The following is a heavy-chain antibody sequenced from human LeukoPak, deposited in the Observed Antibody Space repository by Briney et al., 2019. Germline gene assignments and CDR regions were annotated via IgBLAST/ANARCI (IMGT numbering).Heavy chain of an antibody. J-gene: IGHJ4*02. CDR1: GGSISSSSYY. Sequence: SETLSLTCTVSGGSISSSSYYWGWIRQPPGKGLEWIGSIYYSGSTYYNPSLKSRVTISVDTSKNQFSLKLSSVTAADTAVYYCARHLTGSIFGVVTPGFDYWAREPWSPSPQ. D-gene: IGHD3-3*01. CDR3: ARHLTGSIFGVVTPGFDY. V-gene: IGHV4-39*01. CDR2: IYYSGST.